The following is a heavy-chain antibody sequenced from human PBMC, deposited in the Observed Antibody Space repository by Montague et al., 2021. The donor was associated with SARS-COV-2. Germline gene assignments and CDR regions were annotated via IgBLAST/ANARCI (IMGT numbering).Heavy chain of an antibody. CDR1: VGSISSSSYY. CDR3: ARFPTSYYYDSKAAPATPDAFDI. V-gene: IGHV4-39*01. D-gene: IGHD3-22*01. Sequence: SETLSLTCTVSVGSISSSSYYWGWIRQPPGKGLEWIGSIYYSGSTYYNPSLKSRVTISVDTSKNQSSLKLSSVTAADTAVYYCARFPTSYYYDSKAAPATPDAFDIWGKGTMVTVSS. J-gene: IGHJ3*02. CDR2: IYYSGST.